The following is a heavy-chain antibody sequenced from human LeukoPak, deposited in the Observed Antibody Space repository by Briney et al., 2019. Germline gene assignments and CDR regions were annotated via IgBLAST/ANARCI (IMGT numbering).Heavy chain of an antibody. CDR1: GGTFSSYA. D-gene: IGHD1/OR15-1a*01. V-gene: IGHV1-69*13. CDR3: ARVENWDTTNYYYGMDV. Sequence: SVTVSCKVSGGTFSSYAISWVRQAPGQGLEWMGGIIPIFGTANYAQKFQGRVTITADESTSTAYMELSSLRSEDTAVYYCARVENWDTTNYYYGMDVWGQGTTVTVSS. J-gene: IGHJ6*02. CDR2: IIPIFGTA.